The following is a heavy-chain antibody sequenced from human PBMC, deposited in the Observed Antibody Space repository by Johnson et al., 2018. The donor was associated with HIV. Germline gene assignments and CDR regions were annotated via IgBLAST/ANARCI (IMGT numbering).Heavy chain of an antibody. V-gene: IGHV3-30*03. J-gene: IGHJ3*01. CDR3: ARQQQLVLSGTFDL. D-gene: IGHD6-13*01. CDR1: GFTFSSYG. Sequence: QVQLVESGGGVVQPGRSLRLSCAASGFTFSSYGMHWVRQAPGKGLEWVAVISYDGSNEYYADSVKGRFTISRDNSKNTLYLQMNTLRPEDTAVYYCARQQQLVLSGTFDLWGPGTMVTVS. CDR2: ISYDGSNE.